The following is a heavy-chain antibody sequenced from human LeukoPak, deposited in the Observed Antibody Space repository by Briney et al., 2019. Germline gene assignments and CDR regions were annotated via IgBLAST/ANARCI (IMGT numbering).Heavy chain of an antibody. Sequence: SQTLSLTCSVSGGSISSGAYYWSRIRQHPGRGLEWIGYIYYSGSTFYNPSLKRRVTISVDTSKNHFSLKLSSVTAADTAVYYCARVRGISEIDYWGQGTLVTVSS. CDR1: GGSISSGAYY. CDR2: IYYSGST. CDR3: ARVRGISEIDY. V-gene: IGHV4-31*03. D-gene: IGHD4-23*01. J-gene: IGHJ4*02.